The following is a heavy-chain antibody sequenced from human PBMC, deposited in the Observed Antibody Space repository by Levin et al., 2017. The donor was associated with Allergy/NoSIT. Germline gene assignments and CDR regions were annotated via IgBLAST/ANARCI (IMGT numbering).Heavy chain of an antibody. CDR3: AKGGDMDV. V-gene: IGHV3-30*18. CDR1: GFSFSTYG. D-gene: IGHD3-10*01. CDR2: ITSDGSSN. Sequence: GGSLRLSCAASGFSFSTYGIHWVRQAPGKGLEWVALITSDGSSNFFADSVKGRFTISRDNSKNTLHLQMSSLRPEDTAVYYCAKGGDMDVWGQGTTVTVSS. J-gene: IGHJ6*02.